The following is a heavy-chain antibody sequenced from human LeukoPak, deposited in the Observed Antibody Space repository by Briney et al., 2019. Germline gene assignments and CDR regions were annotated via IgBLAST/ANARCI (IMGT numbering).Heavy chain of an antibody. V-gene: IGHV4-39*07. CDR3: ARTNTVVGGVKGGYFHH. CDR1: GGSISSSSYY. CDR2: IYYSGST. J-gene: IGHJ1*01. Sequence: SETLSLTCTVSGGSISSSSYYWGWIREPPGKGLEWIGSIYYSGSTYYNPPLKSRVTLSVDTSKKQFSLKLSSVTAADTGVYYCARTNTVVGGVKGGYFHHWRRGTMLIVPS. D-gene: IGHD3-10*01.